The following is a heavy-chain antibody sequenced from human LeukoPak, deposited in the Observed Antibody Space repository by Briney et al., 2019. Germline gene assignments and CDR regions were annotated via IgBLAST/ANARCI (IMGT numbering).Heavy chain of an antibody. CDR2: IYSGGST. V-gene: IGHV3-66*01. J-gene: IGHJ4*02. D-gene: IGHD2-2*01. Sequence: GGSLRLSCAASGFTVSSNYMSWVRQAPGKGLEWVSVIYSGGSTYYADSVKGRFTISRDNSKNTLYLQKNSLRAEDTAVYYCARDIVPPGICFDFWGQGTLVTVSS. CDR3: ARDIVPPGICFDF. CDR1: GFTVSSNY.